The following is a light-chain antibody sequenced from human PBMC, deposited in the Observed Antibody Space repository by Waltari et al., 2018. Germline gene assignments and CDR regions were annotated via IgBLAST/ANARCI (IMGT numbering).Light chain of an antibody. CDR1: QDISNY. CDR2: DAS. J-gene: IGKJ4*01. Sequence: DIQMTQSPSSLSASVGDRVTITCQASQDISNYLNWYQQKPGKAPKLLIYDASNLETGVPSSISGSGSGTDFTFTISSLQPEDIATYYCQQYDNLPRLTCGGGTKVEIK. CDR3: QQYDNLPRLT. V-gene: IGKV1-33*01.